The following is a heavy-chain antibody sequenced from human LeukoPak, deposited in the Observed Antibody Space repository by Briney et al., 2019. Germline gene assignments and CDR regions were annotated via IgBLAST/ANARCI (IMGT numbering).Heavy chain of an antibody. V-gene: IGHV4-61*02. CDR2: IYTSGST. D-gene: IGHD1-26*01. Sequence: SETLSLTCTVSGGSISSGSYYWSWIRQPAGKGLEWIGRIYTSGSTHYNPSLKSRVTISVDTSKNQFSLKLSSVTAADTAVYYCAREIGIAFDIWGQGTMVTVSS. J-gene: IGHJ3*02. CDR3: AREIGIAFDI. CDR1: GGSISSGSYY.